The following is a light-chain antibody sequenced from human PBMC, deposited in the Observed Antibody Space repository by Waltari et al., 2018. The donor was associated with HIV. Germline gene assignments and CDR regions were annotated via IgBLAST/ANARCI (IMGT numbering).Light chain of an antibody. Sequence: QSVLTQPPAASGTPGPRATISCSGRMSNIGRQNVYWYQHGPGTAPKLLMDSNDRRPSGVPDRFSGSKSGTSASLAISGLRSEDEADYYCVVWDDSLSGVVFGGGTKLTVL. CDR2: SND. CDR1: MSNIGRQN. J-gene: IGLJ2*01. V-gene: IGLV1-47*02. CDR3: VVWDDSLSGVV.